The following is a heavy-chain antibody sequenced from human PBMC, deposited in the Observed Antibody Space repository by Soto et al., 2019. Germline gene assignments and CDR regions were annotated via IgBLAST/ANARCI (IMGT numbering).Heavy chain of an antibody. CDR2: IIPFFGTV. CDR3: AKGAVAGTPTSYYYYGMDV. CDR1: GGTFRTYA. D-gene: IGHD6-19*01. J-gene: IGHJ6*02. V-gene: IGHV1-69*12. Sequence: QVQLLQSGAEVKKPGSSVRVSCEASGGTFRTYAISWVRQAPGRGLEWMGEIIPFFGTVNYAQKFQGRVTITADESTTTVYMDLRSLGSEDTAVYYCAKGAVAGTPTSYYYYGMDVWGQGTTVTVSS.